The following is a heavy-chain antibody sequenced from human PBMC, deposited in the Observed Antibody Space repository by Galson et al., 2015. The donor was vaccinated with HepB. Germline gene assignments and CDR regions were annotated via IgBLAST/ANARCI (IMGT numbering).Heavy chain of an antibody. CDR1: GGTSSKYA. Sequence: VKVSCKAYGGTSSKYAIAWVRRAPGQGLEWMGGIIPFFGTPIYAQRFQGRVTITADESTTTAHMELSSLRSDDTAVFYCALARDPNPTYYSSVNYGMDVWGQGTTVTVSS. D-gene: IGHD2-2*01. CDR3: ALARDPNPTYYSSVNYGMDV. CDR2: IIPFFGTP. V-gene: IGHV1-69*13. J-gene: IGHJ6*02.